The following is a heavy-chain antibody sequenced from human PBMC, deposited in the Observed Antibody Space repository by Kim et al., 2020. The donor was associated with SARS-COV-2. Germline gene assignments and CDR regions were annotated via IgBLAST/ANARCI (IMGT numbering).Heavy chain of an antibody. Sequence: ADSVKSRFTTSRNNSKNQRYLQKNSLRAEATAVYYCAREGYSSGWYYFDYWGQGTLVTVSS. V-gene: IGHV3-30*07. J-gene: IGHJ4*02. CDR3: AREGYSSGWYYFDY. D-gene: IGHD6-19*01.